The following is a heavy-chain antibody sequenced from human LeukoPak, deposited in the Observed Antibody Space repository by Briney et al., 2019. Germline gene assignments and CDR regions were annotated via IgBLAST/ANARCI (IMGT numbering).Heavy chain of an antibody. Sequence: GGSLRLSCAASGFTFSSYAMHWVRQAPGKGLEWVAVISYDGSNKYYADSVKGRFTISRDNSKNTLYLQMNSLRAEDTAVYYCARGWGITMIVVVITAPGDYWGQGTLVTVSS. J-gene: IGHJ4*02. CDR1: GFTFSSYA. D-gene: IGHD3-22*01. CDR3: ARGWGITMIVVVITAPGDY. CDR2: ISYDGSNK. V-gene: IGHV3-30-3*01.